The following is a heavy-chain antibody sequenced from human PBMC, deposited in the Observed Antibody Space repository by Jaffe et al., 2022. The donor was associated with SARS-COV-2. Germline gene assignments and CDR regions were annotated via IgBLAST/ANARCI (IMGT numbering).Heavy chain of an antibody. CDR2: ISAYNGNT. D-gene: IGHD3-3*01. Sequence: QVQLVQSGAEVKKPGASVKVSCKASGYTFTSYGISWVRQAPGQGLEWMGWISAYNGNTNYAQKLQGRVTMTTDTSTSTAYMELRSLRSDDTAVYYCARNLLGGYDFWSGYYPGGAYYYYYGMDVWGQGTTVTVSS. CDR1: GYTFTSYG. CDR3: ARNLLGGYDFWSGYYPGGAYYYYYGMDV. V-gene: IGHV1-18*01. J-gene: IGHJ6*02.